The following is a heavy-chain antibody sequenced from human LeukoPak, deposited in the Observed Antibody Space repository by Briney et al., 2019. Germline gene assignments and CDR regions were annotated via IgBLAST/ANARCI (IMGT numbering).Heavy chain of an antibody. V-gene: IGHV3-9*01. Sequence: GGSLRLSCAGFTFRSYGMHWVRQAPGKGLEWVSGINWNSGSIGYADSVKGRFTISRDNAKNSLYLQMNSLRAEDTALYYCAKDIGSSGYYYPDYWGQGTLVTVSS. CDR3: AKDIGSSGYYYPDY. J-gene: IGHJ4*02. CDR1: GFTFRSYG. D-gene: IGHD3-22*01. CDR2: INWNSGSI.